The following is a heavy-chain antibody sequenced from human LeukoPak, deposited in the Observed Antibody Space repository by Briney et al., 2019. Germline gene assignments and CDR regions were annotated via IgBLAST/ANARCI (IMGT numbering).Heavy chain of an antibody. V-gene: IGHV1-69*06. CDR1: VGTFSSYA. CDR3: ARHYGSGSYWWFDY. J-gene: IGHJ4*02. D-gene: IGHD3-10*01. CDR2: IIPIFGTA. Sequence: SVKVSCKASVGTFSSYAISWVRQAPGQGLEWMGGIIPIFGTANYAQKFQGRVTMTADKSTSTAYMELSSLRSEDTAVYYCARHYGSGSYWWFDYWGQGTLVTVSS.